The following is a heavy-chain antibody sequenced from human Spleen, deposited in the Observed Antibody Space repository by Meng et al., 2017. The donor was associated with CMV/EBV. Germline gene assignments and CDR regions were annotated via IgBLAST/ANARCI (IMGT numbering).Heavy chain of an antibody. CDR1: GFTFSSYW. V-gene: IGHV3-74*01. J-gene: IGHJ6*02. Sequence: GESLKISCAASGFTFSSYWMHWVRQAPGKGLVWVSRINSDGSSTSYADSVKGRFTISRDNAKNTLYLQMNSLRAEDTAVYYCAREKLLGNYYYGMDVWGQGTTVTFSS. CDR3: AREKLLGNYYYGMDV. D-gene: IGHD2-15*01. CDR2: INSDGSST.